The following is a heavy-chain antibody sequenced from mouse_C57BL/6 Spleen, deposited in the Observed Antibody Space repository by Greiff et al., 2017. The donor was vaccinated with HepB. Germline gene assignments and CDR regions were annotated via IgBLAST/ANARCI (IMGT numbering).Heavy chain of an antibody. D-gene: IGHD3-2*02. J-gene: IGHJ2*01. CDR3: ARARSGYLSYYFDY. CDR2: ISYDGSN. Sequence: EVKLQESGPGLVKPSQSLSLTCSVTGYSITSGYYWNWIRQFPGNKLEWMGYISYDGSNNYNPSLKNRISITRDTSKNQFFLKLNSVTTEDTATYYSARARSGYLSYYFDYWGQGTTLTVSS. V-gene: IGHV3-6*01. CDR1: GYSITSGYY.